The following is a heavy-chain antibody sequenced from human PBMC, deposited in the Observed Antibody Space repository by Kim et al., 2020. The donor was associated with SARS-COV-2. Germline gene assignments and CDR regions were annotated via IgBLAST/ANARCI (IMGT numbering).Heavy chain of an antibody. CDR1: GFTFTSSA. CDR3: AADGGYSGYDRQQQLVL. D-gene: IGHD5-12*01. CDR2: IVVGSGNT. Sequence: SVKVSCKASGFTFTSSAVQWVRQARGQRLEWIGWIVVGSGNTNYAQKLQERVTITRDMSTSTAYMELSSLRSEDTAVYYCAADGGYSGYDRQQQLVLWGQGTLVTVSS. V-gene: IGHV1-58*01. J-gene: IGHJ4*02.